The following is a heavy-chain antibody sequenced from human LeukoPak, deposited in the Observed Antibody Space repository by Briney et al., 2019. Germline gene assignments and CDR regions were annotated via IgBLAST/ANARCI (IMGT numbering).Heavy chain of an antibody. V-gene: IGHV4-59*01. Sequence: SETLSLTCTVSGGSISSYYWSWIRQPPGKGLEWIGYIYYSGGTNYNPSLKSRVTISVDTSKNQFSLKLSSVTAADTAVYYCARSSGWYESYYYYGMDVWGQGTTVTVSS. CDR1: GGSISSYY. D-gene: IGHD6-19*01. CDR3: ARSSGWYESYYYYGMDV. CDR2: IYYSGGT. J-gene: IGHJ6*02.